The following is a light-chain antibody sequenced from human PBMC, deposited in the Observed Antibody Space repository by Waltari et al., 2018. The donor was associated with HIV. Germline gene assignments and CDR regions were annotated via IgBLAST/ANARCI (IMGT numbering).Light chain of an antibody. Sequence: ELGITQSPATLSVSPGERATLSCRASQNISSDLVWYQQKPGQAPRLLTYAASTRATGIPARFSGSGSGTEFTLTISSLQSEDFALCYCLQYSDWGTLGQGTKVEIK. V-gene: IGKV3-15*01. CDR3: LQYSDWGT. CDR2: AAS. CDR1: QNISSD. J-gene: IGKJ1*01.